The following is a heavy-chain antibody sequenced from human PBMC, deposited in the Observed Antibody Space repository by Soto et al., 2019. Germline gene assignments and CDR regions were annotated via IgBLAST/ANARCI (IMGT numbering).Heavy chain of an antibody. J-gene: IGHJ4*02. CDR3: ARGPTGMIYY. CDR1: GYTFTSYD. D-gene: IGHD3-16*01. V-gene: IGHV1-8*01. CDR2: MNPKSGGT. Sequence: QVQLVQSGAEVKSPGASVKVSCKASGYTFTSYDINWVRQATGQGCEWMGWMNPKSGGTRYILKFQGKATMTRDNSISTAYMELSSLTSEDTAVYYCARGPTGMIYYCSQGTLVIVSS.